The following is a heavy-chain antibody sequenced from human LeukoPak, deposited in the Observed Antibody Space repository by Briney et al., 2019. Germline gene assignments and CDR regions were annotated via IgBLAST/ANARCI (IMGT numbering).Heavy chain of an antibody. CDR3: AKDAPNDIVVVPAAIGNFDY. Sequence: GGSLRLSCAASGFTFSSYAMSWVRQAPGKGLEWVSAISGSGGSTYYADSVKGRFTISRDNSKNTLYLQMNSLRAEDTAVYYCAKDAPNDIVVVPAAIGNFDYWGQGTLVTVSS. J-gene: IGHJ4*02. V-gene: IGHV3-23*01. CDR2: ISGSGGST. D-gene: IGHD2-2*01. CDR1: GFTFSSYA.